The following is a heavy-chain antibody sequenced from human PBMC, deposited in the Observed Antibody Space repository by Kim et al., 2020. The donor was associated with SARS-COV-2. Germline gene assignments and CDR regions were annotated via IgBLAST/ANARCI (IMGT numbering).Heavy chain of an antibody. V-gene: IGHV3-48*01. Sequence: KHSAAHVKGRFTISRDTVKNSLFLQMDSLRAEDTAVYFCARSNKGFDYCGQGTLVTVSS. J-gene: IGHJ4*02. CDR2: K. D-gene: IGHD4-4*01. CDR3: ARSNKGFDY.